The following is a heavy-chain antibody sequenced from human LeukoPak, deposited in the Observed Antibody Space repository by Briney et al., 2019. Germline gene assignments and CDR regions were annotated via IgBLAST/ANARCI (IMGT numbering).Heavy chain of an antibody. J-gene: IGHJ4*01. CDR1: GDSVSDNSAV. CDR2: TYYRFRWYN. V-gene: IGHV6-1*01. Sequence: SQTLSLTCAISGDSVSDNSAVWNWIRQSPSRGLEWLGRTYYRFRWYNDYAVSVKSRMTITPDTSKNQFSLQLSSVTHEDTAVYYCMRLKDARGVAAGDYWGQGTPVTVSS. CDR3: MRLKDARGVAAGDY. D-gene: IGHD2-15*01.